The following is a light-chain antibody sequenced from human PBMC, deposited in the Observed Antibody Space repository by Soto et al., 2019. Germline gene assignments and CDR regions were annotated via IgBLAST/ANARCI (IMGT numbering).Light chain of an antibody. CDR3: SSYAGNNIYYV. V-gene: IGLV2-8*01. Sequence: SALAQPPSASGSPGQSVTISCTGTSNDVGGYNFVSWYQQHPGKAPKLMIFEVSKRPSGVPDRFSGSKSGSTASPTVSGLQAEDEADYYCSSYAGNNIYYVFGTGTKVTVL. CDR2: EVS. CDR1: SNDVGGYNF. J-gene: IGLJ1*01.